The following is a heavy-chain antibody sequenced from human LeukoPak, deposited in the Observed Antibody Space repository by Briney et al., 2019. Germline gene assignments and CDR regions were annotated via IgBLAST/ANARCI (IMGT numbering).Heavy chain of an antibody. CDR2: ISSSGSTI. V-gene: IGHV3-11*01. J-gene: IGHJ4*02. D-gene: IGHD3-22*01. Sequence: GGSLRLSCAASGFSFSDYYMTWFRQAPGKGLEWVSYISSSGSTIYYADSVKGRFTISRDNAKNSLYLQMNSLRAEDTAVYYCAKDLWVTYYYDSSGCLFDYWGQGTLVTVSS. CDR1: GFSFSDYY. CDR3: AKDLWVTYYYDSSGCLFDY.